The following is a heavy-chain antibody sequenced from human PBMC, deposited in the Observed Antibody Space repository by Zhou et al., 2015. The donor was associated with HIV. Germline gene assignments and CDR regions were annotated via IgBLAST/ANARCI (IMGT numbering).Heavy chain of an antibody. CDR1: GGTFSSYT. D-gene: IGHD5-18*01. CDR2: IIPILGIA. V-gene: IGHV1-69*02. CDR3: ARVGYSYGYAGGRYYYYYGMDV. J-gene: IGHJ6*02. Sequence: QVQLVQSGAEVKKPGSSVKVSCKASGGTFSSYTISWVRQAPGQGLEWMGRIIPILGIANYAQKFQGRVTITADKSTSTAYMELSSLRSEDTAVYYCARVGYSYGYAGGRYYYYYGMDVWGQGTTVTVSS.